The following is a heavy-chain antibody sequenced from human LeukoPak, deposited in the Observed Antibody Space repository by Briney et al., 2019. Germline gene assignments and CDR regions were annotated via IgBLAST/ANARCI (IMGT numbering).Heavy chain of an antibody. CDR2: LYIGGNT. CDR1: GLTVNNSY. J-gene: IGHJ4*02. Sequence: GGSLRLSCAASGLTVNNSYMNWVRQAPVKGLEWVSALYIGGNTYYADSVRGRFTISRDNSKNTLYLQMNSLRAEDTAIYYCMTAAGYNFGQYWGQGALVTVSS. D-gene: IGHD5-18*01. CDR3: MTAAGYNFGQY. V-gene: IGHV3-53*01.